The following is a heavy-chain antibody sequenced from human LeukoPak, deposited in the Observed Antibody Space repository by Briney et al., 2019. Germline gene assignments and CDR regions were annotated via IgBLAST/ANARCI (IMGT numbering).Heavy chain of an antibody. Sequence: GGSLRLSCAASGFTFSSHAMSWVRQAPGKGLEWVSAISGSGGSTYYADSVKGRFTISRDNSKNTLYLQMNSLRAEDTAVYYCAKEGYDSSGYYYSPWGQGTLVTVSS. CDR3: AKEGYDSSGYYYSP. J-gene: IGHJ5*02. D-gene: IGHD3-22*01. CDR2: ISGSGGST. CDR1: GFTFSSHA. V-gene: IGHV3-23*01.